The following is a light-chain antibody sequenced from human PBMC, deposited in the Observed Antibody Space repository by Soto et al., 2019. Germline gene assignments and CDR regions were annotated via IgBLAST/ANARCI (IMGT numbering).Light chain of an antibody. CDR3: QQANSFPRT. Sequence: DIQMTQSPSSVSASVGDRVTITCRASQASSNWLAWYQQKPGKAPKLLIYAASNLQTGVPSRFSGSGSGTEFTLTISSLQPEDFATYYCQQANSFPRTFVQGTKVEMK. CDR1: QASSNW. J-gene: IGKJ1*01. CDR2: AAS. V-gene: IGKV1D-12*01.